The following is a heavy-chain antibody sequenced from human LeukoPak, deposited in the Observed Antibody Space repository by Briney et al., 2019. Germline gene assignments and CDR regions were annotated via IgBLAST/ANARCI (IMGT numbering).Heavy chain of an antibody. Sequence: SETLSLTCTVSGGSISSYYWSWIRQPPGKGLEWIGYIYYSGSTSYNPSLKSRVTISVDTSKNQFPLKLSSVTAADTAVYYCARRGYSGYDPAFDIWGQGTMVTVSS. CDR3: ARRGYSGYDPAFDI. CDR1: GGSISSYY. D-gene: IGHD5-12*01. CDR2: IYYSGST. J-gene: IGHJ3*02. V-gene: IGHV4-59*01.